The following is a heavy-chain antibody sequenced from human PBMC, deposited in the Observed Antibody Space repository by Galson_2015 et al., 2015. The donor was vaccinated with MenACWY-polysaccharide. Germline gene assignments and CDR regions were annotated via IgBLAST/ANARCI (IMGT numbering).Heavy chain of an antibody. Sequence: SVMVSCKAPGDSFTDYYMHWVRQAPGQGVEWMGWIDPNSGGRNYAQKFQGRVIMTRDTPINAAYMELNRLRSDDTAVYYCARSSSTTLHWGQGTLVTVSS. CDR3: ARSSSTTLH. V-gene: IGHV1-2*02. D-gene: IGHD2-2*01. CDR1: GDSFTDYY. CDR2: IDPNSGGR. J-gene: IGHJ1*01.